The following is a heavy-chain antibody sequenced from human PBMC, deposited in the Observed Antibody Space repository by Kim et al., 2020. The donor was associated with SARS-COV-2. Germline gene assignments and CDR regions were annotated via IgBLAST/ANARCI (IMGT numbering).Heavy chain of an antibody. Sequence: YATKFQGRVSMTRDTSTSTVYMELSSLRSEDTAVYYCAREAVGKYYGMDVWGQGTTVTVSS. J-gene: IGHJ6*02. V-gene: IGHV1-46*01. D-gene: IGHD2-2*01. CDR3: AREAVGKYYGMDV.